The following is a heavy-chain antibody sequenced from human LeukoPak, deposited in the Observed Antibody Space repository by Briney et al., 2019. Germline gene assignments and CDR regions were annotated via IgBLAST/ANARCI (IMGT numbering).Heavy chain of an antibody. CDR1: GFTFSDYY. D-gene: IGHD2-21*02. CDR2: ISSSSSYT. Sequence: GGSLRLSCAASGFTFSDYYMSWIRQAPGKGLEWVSYISSSSSYTNYADSVKGRFTISRDNAKNSLYLQMNSLRAEDTAVYYCARDLLSGDRLDYWGQGTLVTVSS. V-gene: IGHV3-11*06. CDR3: ARDLLSGDRLDY. J-gene: IGHJ4*02.